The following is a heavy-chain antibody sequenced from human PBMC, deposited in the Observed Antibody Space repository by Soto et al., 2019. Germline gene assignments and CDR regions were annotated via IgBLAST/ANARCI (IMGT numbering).Heavy chain of an antibody. V-gene: IGHV3-72*01. CDR1: GFTFSDHF. D-gene: IGHD3-3*01. Sequence: EVQLVESGGGLVQPGGSLRLSCAASGFTFSDHFMDWVRQAPGKGLEWVGRTRNKANSYTTEYVASVKGRFTISSDDFKSSLSLQMNSRTTEDTSVYYCARDRSDLAYEHFDLWGRGTLVTVSS. CDR3: ARDRSDLAYEHFDL. J-gene: IGHJ2*01. CDR2: TRNKANSYTT.